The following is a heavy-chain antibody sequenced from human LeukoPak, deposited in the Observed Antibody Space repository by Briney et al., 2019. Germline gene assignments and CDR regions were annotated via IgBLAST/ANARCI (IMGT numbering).Heavy chain of an antibody. Sequence: GESLRLSCAASGFTFSSYAMHWVRQAPGKGLEWVAVISYDGSNKYYADSVKGRFTISRDNSKNTLYLQMNSLRAEDTAVYYCARGKAGRTEFDYWGQGTLVTVSS. CDR1: GFTFSSYA. D-gene: IGHD2-8*02. J-gene: IGHJ4*02. V-gene: IGHV3-30-3*01. CDR3: ARGKAGRTEFDY. CDR2: ISYDGSNK.